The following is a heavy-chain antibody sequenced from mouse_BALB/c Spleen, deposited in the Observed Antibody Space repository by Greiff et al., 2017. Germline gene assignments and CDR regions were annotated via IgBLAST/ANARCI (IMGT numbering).Heavy chain of an antibody. J-gene: IGHJ4*01. D-gene: IGHD2-10*02. CDR1: GFSLTSYG. CDR2: IWAGGST. V-gene: IGHV2-9*02. Sequence: VKLMESGPGLVAPSQSLSITCTVSGFSLTSYGVHWVRQPPGKGLEWLGVIWAGGSTNYNSALMSRLSISKDNSKSQVFLKMNSLQTDDTAMYYCARVQTYGKRDYYAMDYWGQGTSVTVSS. CDR3: ARVQTYGKRDYYAMDY.